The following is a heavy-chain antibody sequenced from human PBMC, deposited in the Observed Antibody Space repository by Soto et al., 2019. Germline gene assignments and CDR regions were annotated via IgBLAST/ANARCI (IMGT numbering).Heavy chain of an antibody. J-gene: IGHJ4*02. V-gene: IGHV3-33*01. CDR2: IRNDGSNK. CDR1: GFIFSSYG. Sequence: GGSLRLSCAASGFIFSSYGMHWVRQAPGKGLEWVAVIRNDGSNKYYADSVKGRFTISRDNSKNTLYLQMNSLRAEGTAVYYCARGVGADEGYFDYWGQGTPVTVSS. CDR3: ARGVGADEGYFDY. D-gene: IGHD1-26*01.